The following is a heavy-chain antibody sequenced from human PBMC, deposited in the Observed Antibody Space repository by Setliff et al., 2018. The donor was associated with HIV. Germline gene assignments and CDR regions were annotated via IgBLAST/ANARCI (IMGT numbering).Heavy chain of an antibody. J-gene: IGHJ6*03. CDR3: ARDHDYGDLSRNWFYMDV. CDR1: GYTFNNYA. D-gene: IGHD4-17*01. CDR2: INTNTGNP. V-gene: IGHV7-4-1*02. Sequence: ASVKVSCKASGYTFNNYAMNWVRQAPGQGLELMGWINTNTGNPTYAQDFTGRFVFSLDTSVSTAYLQISSLKAEDTAVYYCARDHDYGDLSRNWFYMDVWGKGTTVTVSS.